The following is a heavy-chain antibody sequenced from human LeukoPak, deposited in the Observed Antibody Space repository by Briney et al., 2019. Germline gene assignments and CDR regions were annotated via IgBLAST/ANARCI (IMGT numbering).Heavy chain of an antibody. CDR3: ARRYYDRSGYYFDY. CDR1: GFTFTTYS. Sequence: GGSLRLSCAASGFTFTTYSMTWVRQAPGKGLEWVSSISTSSDNMNYADSVKGRFTISRDNAKNSLYLQMNSLRAEDTSVYYCARRYYDRSGYYFDYGGKGTLVPV. D-gene: IGHD3-22*01. CDR2: ISTSSDNM. J-gene: IGHJ4*02. V-gene: IGHV3-21*01.